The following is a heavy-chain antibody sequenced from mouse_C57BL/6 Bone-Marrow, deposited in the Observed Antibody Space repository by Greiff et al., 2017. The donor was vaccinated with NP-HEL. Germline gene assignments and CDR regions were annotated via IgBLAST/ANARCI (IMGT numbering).Heavy chain of an antibody. J-gene: IGHJ3*01. D-gene: IGHD1-1*01. CDR3: ASPFYYYGSSQPFAY. V-gene: IGHV1-82*01. CDR1: GYAFSSSW. CDR2: IYPGDGDT. Sequence: VQLQQSGPELVKPGASVKISCKASGYAFSSSWMNWVKQRPGKGLEWIGRIYPGDGDTNYNGKFKGKATLTADKSSSTAYMQLSSLTSEDSAVYFCASPFYYYGSSQPFAYWGQGTLVTVSA.